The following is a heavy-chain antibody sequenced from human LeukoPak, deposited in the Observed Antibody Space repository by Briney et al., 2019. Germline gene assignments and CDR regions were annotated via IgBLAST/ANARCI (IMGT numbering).Heavy chain of an antibody. Sequence: ASVKVSCKASGYTFTSYYMRWVGQAPGQGLEWMGIINPSGGSTSYAQKFQGRVTMTRDTSTSTVYMELSSLRSEDTAVYYCARMEVGAETDYYYYYGMDVWGQGTTVTVSS. CDR1: GYTFTSYY. CDR2: INPSGGST. CDR3: ARMEVGAETDYYYYYGMDV. J-gene: IGHJ6*02. D-gene: IGHD1-26*01. V-gene: IGHV1-46*01.